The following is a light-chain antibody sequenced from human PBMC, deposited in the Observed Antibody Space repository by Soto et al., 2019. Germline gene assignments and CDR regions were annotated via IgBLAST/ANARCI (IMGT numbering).Light chain of an antibody. V-gene: IGKV3-20*01. CDR3: QQYGSSPPWT. CDR2: GAS. Sequence: EIVLTQSPGTLSLSPGERATLSCRASQSVSRSYLAWYQQKPGQAPRLLIYGASIRATGIPDRFSGSGSGTDVTLTINRLEPEDVSVYYCQQYGSSPPWTFGQGTKVEIK. J-gene: IGKJ1*01. CDR1: QSVSRSY.